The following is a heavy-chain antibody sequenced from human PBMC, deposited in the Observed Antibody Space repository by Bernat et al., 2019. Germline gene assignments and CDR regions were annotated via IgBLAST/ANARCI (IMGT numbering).Heavy chain of an antibody. Sequence: QLQLQESGPGLVKPSETLSLTCTVSGGSISSNSYYWGWIRQPPGKGLEWIGSISYSGSTYYNPSLKSRVTISVDTSKNQFSLRLNSVTAADTAVYYCARPRYGSSFEGDFDIWGQGTMVTVSS. CDR1: GGSISSNSYY. CDR2: ISYSGST. V-gene: IGHV4-39*01. CDR3: ARPRYGSSFEGDFDI. D-gene: IGHD6-13*01. J-gene: IGHJ3*02.